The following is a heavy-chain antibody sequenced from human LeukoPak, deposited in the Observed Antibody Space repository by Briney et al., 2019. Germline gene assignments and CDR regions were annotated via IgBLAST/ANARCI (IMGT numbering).Heavy chain of an antibody. D-gene: IGHD3-10*01. CDR2: ISSSSSTI. CDR3: ARDFRGMTGY. Sequence: GGSLRLSCAASGFTFSSYAMSWVRQAPGKGLEWVSYISSSSSTIYYADSVKGRFTISRDNAKNSLYLQMNSLRAEDTAVYYCARDFRGMTGYWGQGTLVTVSS. CDR1: GFTFSSYA. J-gene: IGHJ4*02. V-gene: IGHV3-48*01.